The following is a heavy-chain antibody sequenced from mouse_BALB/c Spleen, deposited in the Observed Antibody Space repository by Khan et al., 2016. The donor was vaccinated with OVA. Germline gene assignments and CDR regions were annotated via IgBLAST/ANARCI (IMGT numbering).Heavy chain of an antibody. D-gene: IGHD1-1*01. Sequence: EVQLQESGPGLVKPSQSLSLTCTVTGYSITTDYAWNWIRQFPGNKLEWMGFISYNGNTKYNPSLKSRISITRDTSKNQFFLQLKSVTTEDTDRYYCARVYGGDFDYWGQGTTLTVSS. CDR2: ISYNGNT. J-gene: IGHJ2*01. CDR1: GYSITTDYA. V-gene: IGHV3-2*02. CDR3: ARVYGGDFDY.